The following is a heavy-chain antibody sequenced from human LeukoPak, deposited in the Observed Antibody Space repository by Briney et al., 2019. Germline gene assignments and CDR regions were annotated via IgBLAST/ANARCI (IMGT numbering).Heavy chain of an antibody. CDR2: IRYDESNK. D-gene: IGHD3-22*01. CDR3: ARRDYHGSSGYYDSSY. CDR1: GFIFSNYG. J-gene: IGHJ4*02. Sequence: GGSLRLSCAASGFIFSNYGMHWVRQAPGKGLEWVAFIRYDESNKFYADSVKGRFTISRDNSKNTLFLQMNSLRAEDTAVYYCARRDYHGSSGYYDSSYWGQGTLVTVSS. V-gene: IGHV3-30*02.